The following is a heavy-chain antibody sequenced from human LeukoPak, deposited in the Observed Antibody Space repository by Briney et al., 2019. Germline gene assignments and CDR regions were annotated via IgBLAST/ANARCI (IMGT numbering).Heavy chain of an antibody. Sequence: GGSLRLSCAASGFTFSNAWMSWVRQAPGKGLEWVSAISGSGGSTYYADSVKGRFTISRDNSKNTLYLQMNSLRAEDTAVYYCAKDTPSYSSGWFSFDYWGQGTLVTVSS. CDR2: ISGSGGST. V-gene: IGHV3-23*01. D-gene: IGHD6-19*01. J-gene: IGHJ4*02. CDR1: GFTFSNAW. CDR3: AKDTPSYSSGWFSFDY.